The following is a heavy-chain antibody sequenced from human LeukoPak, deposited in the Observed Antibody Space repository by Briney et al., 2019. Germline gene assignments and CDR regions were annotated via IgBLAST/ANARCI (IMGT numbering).Heavy chain of an antibody. CDR1: GGSISSGGYS. CDR2: IYHSGST. CDR3: ARHGLSTQASDI. V-gene: IGHV4-30-2*01. J-gene: IGHJ3*02. Sequence: SRTLSLTCAVSGGSISSGGYSWSWIRQPPGKGLEWIGYIYHSGSTYYNPSLKSRVTILVDRSKNQFSLKLSSVTAADTAVYYCARHGLSTQASDIWGQGTMVTVSS.